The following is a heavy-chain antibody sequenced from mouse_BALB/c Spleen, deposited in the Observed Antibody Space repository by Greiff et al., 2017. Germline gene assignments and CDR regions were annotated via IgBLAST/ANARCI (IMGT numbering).Heavy chain of an antibody. CDR1: GFTFSSFG. D-gene: IGHD1-1*01. CDR2: ISSGSSTI. J-gene: IGHJ3*01. V-gene: IGHV5-17*02. CDR3: ARDYYGSSWDAWFAY. Sequence: EVQGVESGGGLVQPGGSRKLSCAASGFTFSSFGMHWVRQAPEKGLEWVAYISSGSSTIYYADTVKGRFTISRDNPKNTLFLQMTSLRSEDTAMYYCARDYYGSSWDAWFAYWGQGTLVTVSA.